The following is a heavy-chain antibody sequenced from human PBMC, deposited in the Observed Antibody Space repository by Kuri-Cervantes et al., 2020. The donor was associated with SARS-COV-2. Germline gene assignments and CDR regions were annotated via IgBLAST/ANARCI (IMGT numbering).Heavy chain of an antibody. CDR1: GFTFSGYT. CDR2: IGGSGSYI. Sequence: GESLKISCVGTGFTFSGYTMNWVRQAPGKALQWVSSIGGSGSYIYYADSVKGRFTVSRDSAKNSLYLQMNNLRGEDTAVYYCVRVAGEGPVYYYYMDVWGKGTTVTVSS. V-gene: IGHV3-21*01. CDR3: VRVAGEGPVYYYYMDV. J-gene: IGHJ6*03.